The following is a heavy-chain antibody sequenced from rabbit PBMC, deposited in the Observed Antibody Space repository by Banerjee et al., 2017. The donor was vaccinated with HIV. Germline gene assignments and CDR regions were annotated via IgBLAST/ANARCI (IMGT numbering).Heavy chain of an antibody. V-gene: IGHV1S45*01. CDR1: GFSLSSGAV. CDR3: ARDLAGVIGWNFNL. D-gene: IGHD4-1*01. Sequence: QEQLVESGGGLVQPEGSLTLTCTASGFSLSSGAVSWVRQAPGKGLEWIACINTSSGNTVYATWAKGRFTISRTSSTTVTLQMTSLTAADTATYFCARDLAGVIGWNFNLWGPGTLVTVS. CDR2: INTSSGNT. J-gene: IGHJ4*01.